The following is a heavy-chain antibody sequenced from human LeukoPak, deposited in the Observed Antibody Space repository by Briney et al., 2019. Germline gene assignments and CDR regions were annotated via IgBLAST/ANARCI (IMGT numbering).Heavy chain of an antibody. D-gene: IGHD6-6*01. CDR3: ARVLRPSIAARAGYYYMDV. CDR2: INHSGST. CDR1: GGSFSGYY. V-gene: IGHV4-34*01. Sequence: PSETLSLTCAVYGGSFSGYYWSWIRQPPGKGLEWIGEINHSGSTDYNPSLKSRVTISVDTSKNQFSLKLSSVTAADTAVYYCARVLRPSIAARAGYYYMDVWGKGTTVTVSS. J-gene: IGHJ6*03.